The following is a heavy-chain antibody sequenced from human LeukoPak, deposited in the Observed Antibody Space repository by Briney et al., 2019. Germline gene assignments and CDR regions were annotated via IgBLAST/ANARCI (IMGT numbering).Heavy chain of an antibody. J-gene: IGHJ4*02. CDR3: AKGGYSYGYSYLDY. Sequence: GGSLRLSCAASGFTFSSYAMSWVRQAPGKGLEWVSAISGSGGSTYYAASVKGRFTISRDNSKNTLYLQMNSLRAEDTDVYYCAKGGYSYGYSYLDYWGQGTLVTVSS. D-gene: IGHD5-18*01. CDR1: GFTFSSYA. V-gene: IGHV3-23*01. CDR2: ISGSGGST.